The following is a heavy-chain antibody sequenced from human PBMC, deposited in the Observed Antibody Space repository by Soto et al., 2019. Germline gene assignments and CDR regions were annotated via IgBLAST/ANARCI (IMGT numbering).Heavy chain of an antibody. CDR1: GGSISSYY. CDR3: ARGPEGVYSYGYNF. V-gene: IGHV4-59*01. CDR2: IYSSGTT. D-gene: IGHD5-18*01. J-gene: IGHJ4*02. Sequence: QVQLQESGPGLVKPSETLSLTCTVSGGSISSYYWSWIRQPPGKGLEWIAYIYSSGTTNYNPSLKSRVTISVDKAKNQFSLRLSSVTAADTAVYFCARGPEGVYSYGYNFWGQGTLVTVSS.